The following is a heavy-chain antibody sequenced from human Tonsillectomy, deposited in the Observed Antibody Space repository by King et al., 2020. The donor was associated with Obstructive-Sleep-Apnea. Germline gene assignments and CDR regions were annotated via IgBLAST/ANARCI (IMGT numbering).Heavy chain of an antibody. CDR1: GYSFTNYW. Sequence: VQLVESGAEVKKPGESLRISCKGSGYSFTNYWISWVRQMPGKGLEWMGRIDPSDSYTNYSPSFQGHVTISADKSISTAYLQWSSLKASDTAMYYCVRHGQLDDDPWGQGTLVTVSS. CDR2: IDPSDSYT. V-gene: IGHV5-10-1*03. CDR3: VRHGQLDDDP. J-gene: IGHJ5*02. D-gene: IGHD1-1*01.